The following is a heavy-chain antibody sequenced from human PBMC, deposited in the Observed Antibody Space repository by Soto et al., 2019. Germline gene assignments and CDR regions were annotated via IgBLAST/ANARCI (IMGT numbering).Heavy chain of an antibody. CDR2: IYYSGST. V-gene: IGHV4-31*03. D-gene: IGHD4-17*01. Sequence: SETLSLTCTVSGGSISSGGYYWSWIRQHPGKGLEWIGYIYYSGSTYYNPSLKSRVTISVDTSKNQFSLKLSSVTAADTAVYYCARRPGYGDYVFDYWGQGTLVTVSS. J-gene: IGHJ4*02. CDR3: ARRPGYGDYVFDY. CDR1: GGSISSGGYY.